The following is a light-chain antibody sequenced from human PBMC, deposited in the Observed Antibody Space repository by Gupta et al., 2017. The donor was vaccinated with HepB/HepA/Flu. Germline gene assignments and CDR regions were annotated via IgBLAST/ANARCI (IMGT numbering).Light chain of an antibody. CDR1: GSDLGGYNF. CDR3: SSYTRSSWV. V-gene: IGLV2-14*03. J-gene: IGLJ3*02. CDR2: DVS. Sequence: QSALTQPASVSGSPGQSITISCTGTGSDLGGYNFVSWYQQHPGKAPKLLIYDVSNRPSGVSNRFSGSKSGNTASLTISGLQAEDEADYYCSSYTRSSWVFGGGTKLTVL.